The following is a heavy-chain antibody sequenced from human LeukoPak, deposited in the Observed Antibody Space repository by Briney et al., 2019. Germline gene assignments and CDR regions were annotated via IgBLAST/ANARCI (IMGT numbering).Heavy chain of an antibody. J-gene: IGHJ4*02. D-gene: IGHD1-1*01. Sequence: ASVKVFCKTSGYTFTYYGISWVRQAPGQGLEWMGWISAYNGNTNYAQKLQGRVTMATDTSTSTAYMELRSLRSDDTAVYYCARGVRTPDFDYWGQGTLVTVSS. CDR2: ISAYNGNT. CDR3: ARGVRTPDFDY. V-gene: IGHV1-18*01. CDR1: GYTFTYYG.